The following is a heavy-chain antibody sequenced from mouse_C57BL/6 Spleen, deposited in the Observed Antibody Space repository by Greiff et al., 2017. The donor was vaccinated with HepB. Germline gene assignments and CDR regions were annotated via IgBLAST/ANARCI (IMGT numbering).Heavy chain of an antibody. CDR1: GYAFTNYL. Sequence: VQLQQSGAELVRPGTSVKVSCKASGYAFTNYLIEWVKQRPGQGLEWIGVINPGSGGTNYNEKFKGKATLTADKSSSTAYMQLSSLTSEDSAVYFCARSDTTNWYFDVWGTGTTVTVSS. J-gene: IGHJ1*03. CDR2: INPGSGGT. D-gene: IGHD1-1*01. CDR3: ARSDTTNWYFDV. V-gene: IGHV1-54*01.